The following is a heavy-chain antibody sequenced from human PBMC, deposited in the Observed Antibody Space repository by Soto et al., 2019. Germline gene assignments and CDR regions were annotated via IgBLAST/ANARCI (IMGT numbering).Heavy chain of an antibody. CDR2: IYGNGGGT. Sequence: EVQLLESGGGLVQPGGSLRLSCSAFGFTFSVYTMNWVRQAPGKGLEWVSGIYGNGGGTFYVDSVKGRFTISRDNSKNTLYLQMNSLRAEDTAVYYCAKDMQPDSRWEIDYWGQGTLVTVSS. CDR3: AKDMQPDSRWEIDY. V-gene: IGHV3-23*01. D-gene: IGHD1-26*01. J-gene: IGHJ4*02. CDR1: GFTFSVYT.